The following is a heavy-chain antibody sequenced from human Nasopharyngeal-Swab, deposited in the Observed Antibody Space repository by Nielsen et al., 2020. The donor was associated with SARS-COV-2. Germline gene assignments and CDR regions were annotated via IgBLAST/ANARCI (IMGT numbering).Heavy chain of an antibody. Sequence: SETLSLTCTVSGGSISSSSYYWGWIRQPPGKGLEWIGSIYYSGSTYYNPSLKSRVAISVDTSKNQFSLKLSSVTAADTAVYYCARGSRSWGFDPWGQGTLVTVSS. V-gene: IGHV4-39*01. CDR3: ARGSRSWGFDP. D-gene: IGHD1-26*01. CDR2: IYYSGST. J-gene: IGHJ5*02. CDR1: GGSISSSSYY.